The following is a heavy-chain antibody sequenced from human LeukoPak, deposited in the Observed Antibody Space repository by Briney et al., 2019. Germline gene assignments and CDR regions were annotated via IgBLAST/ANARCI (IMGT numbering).Heavy chain of an antibody. CDR1: GGSISSGGYY. D-gene: IGHD6-13*01. J-gene: IGHJ5*02. CDR2: IYYSGST. V-gene: IGHV4-31*03. CDR3: ARQHLVRHWFDP. Sequence: SETLSLTCTVSGGSISSGGYYWSWIRQHPGKGLEWIGYIYYSGSTYYNPSLKSRVTISVDTSKSQFSLKVTSVTAADTAVYYCARQHLVRHWFDPWGQGTLVTVSS.